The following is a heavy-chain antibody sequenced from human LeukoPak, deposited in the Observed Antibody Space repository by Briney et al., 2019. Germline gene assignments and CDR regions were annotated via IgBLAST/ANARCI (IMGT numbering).Heavy chain of an antibody. CDR2: ISSSGSTI. Sequence: PGGSLRLSWAATGFTFSDYYMSWIRQAPGKGLEWVSYISSSGSTIYYADSVKGRFTISRDNAKNSLYLQMNSLRAEDTAVYYCARLLPPYYYYGMDVWGQGTTVTVSS. J-gene: IGHJ6*02. CDR1: GFTFSDYY. V-gene: IGHV3-11*01. CDR3: ARLLPPYYYYGMDV.